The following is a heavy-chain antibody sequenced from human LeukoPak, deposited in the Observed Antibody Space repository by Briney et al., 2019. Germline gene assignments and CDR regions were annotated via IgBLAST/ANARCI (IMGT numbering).Heavy chain of an antibody. J-gene: IGHJ3*02. Sequence: SVKVSCKASGGTFSSYAISWVRQAPGQGLEWMGGIIPIFGTANCAQKFQGRVTITTDESTSTAYMELSSLRSEDTAVYYCARERTGGATGAFDIWGQGTMVTVSS. V-gene: IGHV1-69*05. CDR1: GGTFSSYA. CDR3: ARERTGGATGAFDI. CDR2: IIPIFGTA. D-gene: IGHD1-26*01.